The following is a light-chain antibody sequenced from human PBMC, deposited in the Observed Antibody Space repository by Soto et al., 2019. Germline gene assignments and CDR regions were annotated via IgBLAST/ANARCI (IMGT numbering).Light chain of an antibody. CDR3: QQYNDWPRT. V-gene: IGKV3-15*01. J-gene: IGKJ1*01. Sequence: EIVMTQSPATLSVSPGERATLSCRASQSVGTYLAWYQQKPGQAPSLFIYVASTRAAGISPRFSGGGSGTEFTLTISSLQSEDFAVYYCQQYNDWPRTFGQGTKVGIK. CDR2: VAS. CDR1: QSVGTY.